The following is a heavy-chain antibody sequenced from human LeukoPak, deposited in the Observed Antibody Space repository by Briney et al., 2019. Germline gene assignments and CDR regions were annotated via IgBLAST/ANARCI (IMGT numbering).Heavy chain of an antibody. V-gene: IGHV3-30*18. D-gene: IGHD6-19*01. CDR2: ISYDGSNK. Sequence: GGSLRLSCAASGFTFSSYAMHWVRQAPGKGLEWVAVISYDGSNKYYADSVKGRFTISRDNSKNTLYLQMNSLRAEDTAVYYCAKRGGGSGWPHYGMDVWGQGTTVTVSS. CDR3: AKRGGGSGWPHYGMDV. J-gene: IGHJ6*02. CDR1: GFTFSSYA.